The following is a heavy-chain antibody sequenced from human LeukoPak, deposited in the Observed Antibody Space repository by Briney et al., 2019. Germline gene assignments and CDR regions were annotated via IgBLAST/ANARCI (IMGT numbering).Heavy chain of an antibody. Sequence: GGSLRLSCAASGFTFSSYWMSWVRQAPGKGLEWEANIKQDGSEKYYVDSVKGRFTISRDNAKNSLYLQMNSLRAEDTAVYYCARQDCSGGSCYLNDAFDIWGQGTMVTVSS. CDR2: IKQDGSEK. D-gene: IGHD2-15*01. V-gene: IGHV3-7*01. J-gene: IGHJ3*02. CDR1: GFTFSSYW. CDR3: ARQDCSGGSCYLNDAFDI.